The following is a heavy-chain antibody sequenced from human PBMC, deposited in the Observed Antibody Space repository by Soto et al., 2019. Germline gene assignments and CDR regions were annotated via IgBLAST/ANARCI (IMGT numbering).Heavy chain of an antibody. V-gene: IGHV3-64D*08. D-gene: IGHD2-15*01. CDR2: ISSDGDNT. Sequence: GGSLRLSCSASGFTFNIYAMHWVRQAPGKGLEYVSGISSDGDNTCYADSVKGRFIISRDNSKNTLYLQMSSLRVEDTAVYYCAREPRYCRGGSCSITGDAFAIWGQGTMVTVSS. CDR3: AREPRYCRGGSCSITGDAFAI. CDR1: GFTFNIYA. J-gene: IGHJ3*02.